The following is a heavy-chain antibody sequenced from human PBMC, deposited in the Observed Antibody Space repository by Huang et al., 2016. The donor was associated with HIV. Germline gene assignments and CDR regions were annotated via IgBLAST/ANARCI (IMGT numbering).Heavy chain of an antibody. CDR3: AKGGSAAAVLDF. D-gene: IGHD6-13*01. J-gene: IGHJ4*02. V-gene: IGHV3-30*18. CDR1: GFTFSSYG. CDR2: KLYDGKTK. Sequence: QVQLVESGGGVVQPGRSLRISCAASGFTFSSYGMHWFRQAPVKGLGWVAVKLYDGKTKYYADSVKGRFSISRDNSKTTVYLQLNSLRLEDTAVYYCAKGGSAAAVLDFWGQGTLVTVSS.